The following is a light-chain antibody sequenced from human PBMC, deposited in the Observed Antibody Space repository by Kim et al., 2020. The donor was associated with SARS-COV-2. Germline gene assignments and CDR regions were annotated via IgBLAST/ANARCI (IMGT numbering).Light chain of an antibody. Sequence: EIELTQSPGTLSLSPGERATLSCRASQTLSPNYLAWYQQKPGQAPRLLIYGTSGRATGIPDRFIGSGSGTDFTLTISRLEPDDFAVYYCQQNDTSPKTFGQGTKVDIK. CDR1: QTLSPNY. J-gene: IGKJ1*01. CDR2: GTS. V-gene: IGKV3-20*01. CDR3: QQNDTSPKT.